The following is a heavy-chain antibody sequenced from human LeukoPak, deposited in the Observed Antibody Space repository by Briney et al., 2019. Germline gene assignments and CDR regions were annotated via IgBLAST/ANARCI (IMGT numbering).Heavy chain of an antibody. CDR1: GFTFSSYW. D-gene: IGHD2-2*01. J-gene: IGHJ5*02. V-gene: IGHV3-74*01. Sequence: GGSLRLSCAASGFTFSSYWMHWVRQAPGKGLVWVSRINTDGSSTSYADSVKGRFTISRDNAKNTLYLQMNSLRAEDTAVYYCARDRSYCSSTSCYGRGWFDPWGQGTLATVSS. CDR3: ARDRSYCSSTSCYGRGWFDP. CDR2: INTDGSST.